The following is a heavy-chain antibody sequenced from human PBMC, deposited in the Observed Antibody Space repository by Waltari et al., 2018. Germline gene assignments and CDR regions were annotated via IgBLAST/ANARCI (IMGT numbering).Heavy chain of an antibody. D-gene: IGHD3-16*01. CDR3: ARIWAGSSSVDV. Sequence: EVQLVESGGGLVQPGGSLRLSCAASGFTFSNYWMSWVRQAPGKGLDWVANIKEDGGKIYYVDSVKGRFTTSRDNTKNSLYLQMNSLRAEDTAVYYCARIWAGSSSVDVWGKGTTVTVSS. V-gene: IGHV3-7*01. CDR1: GFTFSNYW. J-gene: IGHJ6*04. CDR2: IKEDGGKI.